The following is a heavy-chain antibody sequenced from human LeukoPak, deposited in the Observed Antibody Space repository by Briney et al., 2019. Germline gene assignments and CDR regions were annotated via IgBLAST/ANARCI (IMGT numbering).Heavy chain of an antibody. J-gene: IGHJ4*02. CDR2: IYYSGST. CDR3: ARGGGVKGWHDY. Sequence: PSETLSLTCTVSGGSISSSSYYWGWIRQPPGKGLEWIGSIYYSGSTYYNPSLKSRVTISVDTSKNQFSLKLSSVTAADTAVYYCARGGGVKGWHDYWGQGTLVTVSS. D-gene: IGHD3-16*01. CDR1: GGSISSSSYY. V-gene: IGHV4-39*07.